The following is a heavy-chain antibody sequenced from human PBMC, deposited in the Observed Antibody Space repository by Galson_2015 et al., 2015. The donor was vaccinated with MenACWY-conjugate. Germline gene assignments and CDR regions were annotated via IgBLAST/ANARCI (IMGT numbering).Heavy chain of an antibody. CDR1: GFTFSAFG. V-gene: IGHV3-30*02. CDR2: VRHDESTK. J-gene: IGHJ3*02. Sequence: SLRLSCATSGFTFSAFGMHWVRQAPGRGLEWVAYVRHDESTKYYVDSVKGRFTISRDNSEKTVYLQITSLRVDDTAVYYCAKVRTGDYYDSVGPGVGAFDIWGQGTEVIVSS. D-gene: IGHD3-10*01. CDR3: AKVRTGDYYDSVGPGVGAFDI.